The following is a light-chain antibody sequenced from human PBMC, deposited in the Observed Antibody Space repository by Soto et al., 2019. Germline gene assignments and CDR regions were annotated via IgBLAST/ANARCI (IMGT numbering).Light chain of an antibody. CDR3: QVWDSGNVV. CDR1: EIRYKN. J-gene: IGLJ3*02. V-gene: IGLV3-9*01. CDR2: RDT. Sequence: SYELSQPLSLSVALGQTATIPCEGNEIRYKNVHWYQQKPRQAPILVIFRDTNRPSGIPDRFSGSISGNTATLTISRAQVGDESDFYCQVWDSGNVVFGGGTKLTVL.